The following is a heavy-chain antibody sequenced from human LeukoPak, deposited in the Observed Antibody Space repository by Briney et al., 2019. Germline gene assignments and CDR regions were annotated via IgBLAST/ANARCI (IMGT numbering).Heavy chain of an antibody. Sequence: GGSLRLSCAASGFTFSNYAMSWVRQAPGKGLEWVSAISGSGDSTYYADSVKGLFTISRDNSKNSLYLQMNSLRAEDTAVYYCAREVVDIVATPAFDYWGQGTLVTVSS. D-gene: IGHD5-12*01. CDR3: AREVVDIVATPAFDY. CDR1: GFTFSNYA. V-gene: IGHV3-23*01. CDR2: ISGSGDST. J-gene: IGHJ4*02.